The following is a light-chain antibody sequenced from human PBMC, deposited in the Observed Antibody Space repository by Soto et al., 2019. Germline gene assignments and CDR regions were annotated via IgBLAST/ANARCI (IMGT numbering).Light chain of an antibody. CDR3: QQSYSTPIT. CDR2: AAS. CDR1: QDINNY. Sequence: DIQMTQSPSSLSASVGDRVTITCQASQDINNYLNWYQQKPGKAPKLLIYAASSLQSGVPSRFSGSGSGTDFTLTISSLQPEDFATYYCQQSYSTPITFGGGTKVEIK. J-gene: IGKJ4*01. V-gene: IGKV1-39*01.